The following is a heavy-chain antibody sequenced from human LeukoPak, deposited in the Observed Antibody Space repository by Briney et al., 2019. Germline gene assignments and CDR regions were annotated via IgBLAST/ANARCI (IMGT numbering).Heavy chain of an antibody. Sequence: PGGSLRLSCGASGFXLSSYAIHWVRQAPGKGLEWVSVISYDGSNKYYADSVKGRVTISRDNSKNTVYLQMNSLRAEDTAVYYCARDIDYWGQGTLVTVSS. CDR3: ARDIDY. CDR2: ISYDGSNK. J-gene: IGHJ4*02. V-gene: IGHV3-30-3*01. CDR1: GFXLSSYA.